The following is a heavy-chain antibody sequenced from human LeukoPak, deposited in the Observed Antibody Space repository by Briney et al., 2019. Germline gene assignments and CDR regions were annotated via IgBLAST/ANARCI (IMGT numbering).Heavy chain of an antibody. CDR2: ISWDGGST. J-gene: IGHJ4*02. CDR3: AKAYSGYDSYFDY. Sequence: GGFLRLSCAASGFTFDDYAMHWVRQAPGKGLEWVSLISWDGGSTYYADSVKGRFTISRDNSKNSLYLQMNSLRAEDTALYYCAKAYSGYDSYFDYWGQGTLVTVSP. V-gene: IGHV3-43D*04. D-gene: IGHD5-12*01. CDR1: GFTFDDYA.